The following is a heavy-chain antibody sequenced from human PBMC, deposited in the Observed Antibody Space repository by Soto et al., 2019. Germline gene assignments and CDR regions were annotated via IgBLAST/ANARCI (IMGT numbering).Heavy chain of an antibody. CDR2: IIPIQGRA. CDR3: ARDMGYNEAARPGSDYYYYMDV. V-gene: IGHV1-69*08. D-gene: IGHD6-6*01. J-gene: IGHJ6*03. CDR1: GGSFTSYI. Sequence: GASVKVSCKASGGSFTSYIFTWVRQAPGQGLEWMGRIIPIQGRANYALNFQDRVTISADKSTSTVYMELSSLRSEDTAVYYCARDMGYNEAARPGSDYYYYMDVWGKGTTVTVSS.